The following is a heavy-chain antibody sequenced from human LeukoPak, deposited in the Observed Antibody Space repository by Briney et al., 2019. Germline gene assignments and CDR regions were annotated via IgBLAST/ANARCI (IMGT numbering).Heavy chain of an antibody. CDR1: GGSISSHY. CDR3: AKSGGYGLIDY. CDR2: IYDSGST. J-gene: IGHJ4*02. D-gene: IGHD1-26*01. V-gene: IGHV4-59*04. Sequence: PSETLSLTCTVSGGSISSHYWGWIRQPPGKGLEWIGNIYDSGSTYYNASLQSRVTISIDTSKNQFSLRLSSVTAADTAMYYCAKSGGYGLIDYWGQGTLVTVSS.